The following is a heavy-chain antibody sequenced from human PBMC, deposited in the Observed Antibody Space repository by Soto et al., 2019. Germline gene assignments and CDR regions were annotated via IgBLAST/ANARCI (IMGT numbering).Heavy chain of an antibody. CDR2: IDNSGST. Sequence: PSETLSLTCTVSGASVSTGVYYWTLILQHPWKGLEWIGYIDNSGSTYYNPSLTGRVDISVDTSKNQFSLNLQPVTAADTAFYYCAGAVSDFDVRRYRTSYFDQWGQGILVTVSS. J-gene: IGHJ4*02. D-gene: IGHD3-10*02. CDR3: AGAVSDFDVRRYRTSYFDQ. CDR1: GASVSTGVYY. V-gene: IGHV4-31*02.